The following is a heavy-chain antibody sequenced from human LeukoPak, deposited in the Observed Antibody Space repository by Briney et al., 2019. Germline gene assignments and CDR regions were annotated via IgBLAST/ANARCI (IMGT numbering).Heavy chain of an antibody. CDR2: IQFDEFNK. CDR3: ANLKSYYYGSGTNHDY. D-gene: IGHD3-10*01. CDR1: GFTFSSYG. J-gene: IGHJ4*02. V-gene: IGHV3-30*02. Sequence: GGSLRLSCVASGFTFSSYGMHWVRQAPGKGLEWVAFIQFDEFNKYYADSVKGRFTISRDNSKNTLYLQMNSLKTEDTAVYYCANLKSYYYGSGTNHDYWGQGTLVTVSS.